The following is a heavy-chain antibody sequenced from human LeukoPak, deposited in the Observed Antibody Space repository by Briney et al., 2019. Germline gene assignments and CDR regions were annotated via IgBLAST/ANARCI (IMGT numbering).Heavy chain of an antibody. CDR1: GFTFNTYW. D-gene: IGHD2-21*01. CDR3: AKDRGDSGRYYYMDV. J-gene: IGHJ6*03. Sequence: GGSLRLSCAASGFTFNTYWMNWVRQAPGKGLEWVANINQNGSEKFYVDSVRGRFTISRDNAENSLYLQMTSLRAEDTAVYYCAKDRGDSGRYYYMDVWGKGTAVTVSS. CDR2: INQNGSEK. V-gene: IGHV3-7*04.